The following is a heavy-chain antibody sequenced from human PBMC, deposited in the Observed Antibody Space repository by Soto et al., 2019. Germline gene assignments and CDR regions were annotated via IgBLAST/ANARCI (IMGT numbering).Heavy chain of an antibody. CDR3: ARDWNYDPDY. Sequence: SVKVSCKASGGTFSSYAISWVRQAPGQGFEWMGGIIPMSGTANYAQKFQGRVTITADESTSTAYMELSSLRSEDTAVYFCARDWNYDPDYWGQGTLVTVSS. D-gene: IGHD3-3*01. J-gene: IGHJ4*02. CDR2: IIPMSGTA. CDR1: GGTFSSYA. V-gene: IGHV1-69*13.